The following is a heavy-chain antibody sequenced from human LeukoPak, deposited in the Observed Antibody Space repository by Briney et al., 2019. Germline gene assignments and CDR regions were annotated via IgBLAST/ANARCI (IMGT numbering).Heavy chain of an antibody. CDR2: IYYSGST. J-gene: IGHJ2*01. CDR3: ARHLGYSSGWYHPPMEYFDL. V-gene: IGHV4-31*03. Sequence: KPSETLSLTCTVSGGSISSGGYYWSWIRQHPGKGLEWIGYIYYSGSTYYNPSLKSRVTISVDTSKNQFSLKLSSVPAADTAVYYCARHLGYSSGWYHPPMEYFDLWGRGTLVTVSS. D-gene: IGHD6-19*01. CDR1: GGSISSGGYY.